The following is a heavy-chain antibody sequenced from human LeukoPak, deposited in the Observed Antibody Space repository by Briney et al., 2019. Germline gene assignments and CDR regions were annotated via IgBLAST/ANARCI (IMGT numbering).Heavy chain of an antibody. Sequence: ASVKVSCKASGYTFTSYDINWVRQATGQGLEWMGWMNPNSGNTGYAQKFQGRVTMTRNTSISTAYMELTDLRSEDTAVYYCARVTAAGTWTFDIWGQGTTVTVSS. J-gene: IGHJ3*02. D-gene: IGHD6-13*01. CDR3: ARVTAAGTWTFDI. V-gene: IGHV1-8*01. CDR2: MNPNSGNT. CDR1: GYTFTSYD.